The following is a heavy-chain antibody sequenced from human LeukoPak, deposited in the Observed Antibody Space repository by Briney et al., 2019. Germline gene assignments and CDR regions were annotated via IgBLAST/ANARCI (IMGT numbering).Heavy chain of an antibody. J-gene: IGHJ4*02. D-gene: IGHD1-26*01. CDR1: GYTFTDYY. V-gene: IGHV1-2*02. Sequence: ASVKVSCKASGYTFTDYYLHWVRQAPGHGLEWMGWINPKTGVTKYAQSFQGRVTMTRDTSISTACMEVSRLRSDDTAVFYCARDLAMYSPDLDYWGQGTLVTVSS. CDR2: INPKTGVT. CDR3: ARDLAMYSPDLDY.